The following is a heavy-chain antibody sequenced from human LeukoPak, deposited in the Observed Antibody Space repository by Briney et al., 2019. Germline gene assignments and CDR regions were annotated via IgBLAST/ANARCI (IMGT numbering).Heavy chain of an antibody. CDR3: ARTVVAATLGWFDP. CDR1: GGSFSGYY. J-gene: IGHJ5*02. V-gene: IGHV4-34*01. D-gene: IGHD2-15*01. CDR2: INHSGST. Sequence: SETLSLTCAVYGGSFSGYYWSWIRHPPGKGLEWIGEINHSGSTNYNPSLKSRVTISVDTSKNQFSLKLSSVTAADTAVYYCARTVVAATLGWFDPWGQGTLVTVSS.